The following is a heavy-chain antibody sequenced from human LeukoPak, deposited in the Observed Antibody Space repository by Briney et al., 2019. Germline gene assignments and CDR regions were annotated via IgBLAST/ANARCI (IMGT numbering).Heavy chain of an antibody. Sequence: GGSLRLSCAASGFTFDDYAMHWVRQAPGKGLEWASGISWKGGSIGYADSVKGRFTISRDNAKNSLYLQMNSLRAEDMALYYCAKARRDGYNSWGIFDYWGQGTLVTVSS. CDR1: GFTFDDYA. V-gene: IGHV3-9*03. CDR2: ISWKGGSI. J-gene: IGHJ4*02. D-gene: IGHD5-24*01. CDR3: AKARRDGYNSWGIFDY.